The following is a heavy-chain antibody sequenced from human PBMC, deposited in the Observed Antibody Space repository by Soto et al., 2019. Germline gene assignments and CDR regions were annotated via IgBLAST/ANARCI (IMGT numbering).Heavy chain of an antibody. D-gene: IGHD3-22*01. CDR3: ARSPYYYDSSNYYGY. CDR2: ISSSSTTI. V-gene: IGHV3-48*02. CDR1: GFTFSSYG. Sequence: GGSLRLSCAASGFTFSSYGMNWVRQAPGKGLEWVSYISSSSTTIYYADSVKGRFTIFRDNAKNSLYLQLNSLRDEDTVVYYCARSPYYYDSSNYYGYWGQGTLVTVSS. J-gene: IGHJ4*02.